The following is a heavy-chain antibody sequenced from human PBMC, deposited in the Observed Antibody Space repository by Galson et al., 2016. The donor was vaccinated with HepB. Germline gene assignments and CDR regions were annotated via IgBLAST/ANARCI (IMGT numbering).Heavy chain of an antibody. CDR1: GFVFSNFG. CDR2: XXTXRXT. CDR3: AKERLVRRIFDH. J-gene: IGHJ4*02. D-gene: IGHD1-1*01. V-gene: IGHV3-23*01. Sequence: SLRLSCAASGFVFSNFGLSWVRQAPGKGLXWVAXXXTXRXTYYSDSVQGRFTISRDNSNNTLYLQMNGLRAEDTAVYYCAKERLVRRIFDHWGQGTLLTVSS.